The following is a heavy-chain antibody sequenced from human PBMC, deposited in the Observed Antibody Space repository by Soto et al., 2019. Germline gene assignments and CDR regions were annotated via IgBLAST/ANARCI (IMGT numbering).Heavy chain of an antibody. V-gene: IGHV5-51*01. CDR3: ARQGSSTGLLGGEFDY. CDR2: IYPGDSDT. J-gene: IGHJ4*02. D-gene: IGHD2-21*01. CDR1: GYSFTSYW. Sequence: PGESLKISCKGSGYSFTSYWIGWVRQMPGKGLEWMGIIYPGDSDTRYSPSFQGQVTISADKSISTAYLQWSSLKASDTAMYYCARQGSSTGLLGGEFDYWGQGTLVTVSS.